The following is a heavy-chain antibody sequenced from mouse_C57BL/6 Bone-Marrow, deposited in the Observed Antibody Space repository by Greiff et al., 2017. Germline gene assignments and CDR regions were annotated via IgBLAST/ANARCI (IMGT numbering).Heavy chain of an antibody. Sequence: QVQLQQPGTELVKPGASVKLSCKASVYTFTSYWMHWVKQRPGPGLEWIGNINPSNVGPNYNEKFKSKATLTVDKSSSTAYMQLCSLTSEDSAVYYCARGAFYYGNPYYYARDCWGRGTSVSVSS. D-gene: IGHD2-1*01. CDR1: VYTFTSYW. CDR2: INPSNVGP. V-gene: IGHV1-53*01. J-gene: IGHJ4*01. CDR3: ARGAFYYGNPYYYARDC.